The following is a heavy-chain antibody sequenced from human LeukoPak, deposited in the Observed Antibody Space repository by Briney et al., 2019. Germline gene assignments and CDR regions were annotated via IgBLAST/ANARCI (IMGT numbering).Heavy chain of an antibody. CDR3: AKDSGLIAAAGNFGY. Sequence: GGSLRLSCAASGFTFSTYGMHWVRQAPGKGLEWVAVIWYDGINKYYADSVKGRFTISRDNSKNTLYLQMNSLRAEDTAVYYCAKDSGLIAAAGNFGYWGQGTLVTVSS. J-gene: IGHJ4*02. D-gene: IGHD6-13*01. V-gene: IGHV3-33*06. CDR1: GFTFSTYG. CDR2: IWYDGINK.